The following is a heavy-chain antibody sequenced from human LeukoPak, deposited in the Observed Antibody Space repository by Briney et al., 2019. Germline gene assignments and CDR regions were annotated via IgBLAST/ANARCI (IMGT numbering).Heavy chain of an antibody. CDR2: IKSKTDGGTT. CDR1: GFTFSNAW. J-gene: IGHJ4*02. CDR3: STDPTRISMIRGVVITDY. D-gene: IGHD3-10*01. V-gene: IGHV3-15*01. Sequence: WGSLRLSCAASGFTFSNAWMSWVRQAPGKGQELDGRIKSKTDGGTTDYAAPVKGRFTISRDDSKNTLYLQMTRLKTEDTAVYYRSTDPTRISMIRGVVITDYWGQGTLVTVSS.